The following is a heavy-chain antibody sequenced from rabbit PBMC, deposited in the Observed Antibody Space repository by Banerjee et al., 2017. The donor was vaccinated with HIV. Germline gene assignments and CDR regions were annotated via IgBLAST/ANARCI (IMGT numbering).Heavy chain of an antibody. D-gene: IGHD7-1*01. CDR3: ARDLVSTGGWVYDL. Sequence: QSLEESGGDLVQPEGSLTLTCTASGFSFSSGYYMCWVRQAPGKGLEWIGCIYAGSSGSTYYASWAKGRFTISKTSSTTVTLQMTSLTAADTATYFCARDLVSTGGWVYDLWGPGTLVTVS. J-gene: IGHJ4*01. CDR1: GFSFSSGYY. CDR2: IYAGSSGST. V-gene: IGHV1S40*01.